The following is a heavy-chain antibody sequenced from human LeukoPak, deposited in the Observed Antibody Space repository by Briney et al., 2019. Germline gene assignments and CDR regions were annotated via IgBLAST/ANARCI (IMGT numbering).Heavy chain of an antibody. CDR3: ARAVAGFGELLRWFDP. Sequence: SETLSLTCTVSGGSISSGGYYWSWIRQHPGKGLEWIGYIYCSGSTYYNPSLKSRVTISVDTSKNQFSLKLSSVTAADTAVYYCARAVAGFGELLRWFDPWGQGTLVTVSS. CDR2: IYCSGST. V-gene: IGHV4-31*03. D-gene: IGHD3-10*01. J-gene: IGHJ5*02. CDR1: GGSISSGGYY.